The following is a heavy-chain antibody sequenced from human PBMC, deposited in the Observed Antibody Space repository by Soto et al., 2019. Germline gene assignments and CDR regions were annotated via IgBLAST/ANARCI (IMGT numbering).Heavy chain of an antibody. CDR1: GYTFTSYG. Sequence: ASVKVSCKASGYTFTSYGISWVLQAPGQGLEWMGWISAYNGNTNYAQKLQGRVTMTTDTSTSTAYMELRSLRSDDTAVYYCARDPLVAAGGITWFDPWGQGTLVTVSS. CDR3: ARDPLVAAGGITWFDP. D-gene: IGHD6-13*01. V-gene: IGHV1-18*01. CDR2: ISAYNGNT. J-gene: IGHJ5*02.